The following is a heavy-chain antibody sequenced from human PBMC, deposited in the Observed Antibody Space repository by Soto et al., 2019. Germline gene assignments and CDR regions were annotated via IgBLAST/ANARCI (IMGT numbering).Heavy chain of an antibody. V-gene: IGHV4-39*07. D-gene: IGHD3-10*01. CDR1: GGSISSGSYY. CDR2: VYYSGST. J-gene: IGHJ5*02. Sequence: SETLSLTCTVSGGSISSGSYYWDWIRQPPGKGLEWIGNVYYSGSTNYNPSLKSRVTISVDTSKNQFSLKLSSVTAADTAVYYCARRPTMVRGVIIDNWFDPWGQGTLVTVSS. CDR3: ARRPTMVRGVIIDNWFDP.